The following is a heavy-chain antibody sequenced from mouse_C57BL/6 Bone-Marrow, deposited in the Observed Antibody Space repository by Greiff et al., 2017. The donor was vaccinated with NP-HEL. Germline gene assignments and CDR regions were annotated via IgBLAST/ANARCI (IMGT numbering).Heavy chain of an antibody. CDR2: IYPGDGDT. V-gene: IGHV1-82*01. J-gene: IGHJ4*01. D-gene: IGHD2-2*01. CDR1: GYAFSSSW. Sequence: QVQLQQSGPELVKPGASVKISCKASGYAFSSSWMNWVKQRPGKGLEWIGRIYPGDGDTNYNGKFKGKATLPADKSSSTAYMQLSSLTSEDSAVYFCARRGGVTTRDYAMDYWGQGTSVTVSS. CDR3: ARRGGVTTRDYAMDY.